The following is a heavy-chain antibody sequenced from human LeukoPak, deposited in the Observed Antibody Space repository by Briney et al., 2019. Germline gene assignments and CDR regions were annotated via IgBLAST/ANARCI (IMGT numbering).Heavy chain of an antibody. J-gene: IGHJ4*02. V-gene: IGHV3-33*06. CDR2: IWYDGSNK. CDR1: GFTFSSYG. D-gene: IGHD3-3*01. CDR3: AKDAPDSIVDY. Sequence: GGSLRLSCAASGFTFSSYGMHWVRQAPGKGLEWVAVIWYDGSNKYYADSVKGRFTISRDNSKNTLYLQMNSLRAEDTAVYYCAKDAPDSIVDYWGQGTLVTVSS.